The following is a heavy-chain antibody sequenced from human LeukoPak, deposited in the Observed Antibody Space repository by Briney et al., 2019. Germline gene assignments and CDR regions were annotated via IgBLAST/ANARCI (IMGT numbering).Heavy chain of an antibody. J-gene: IGHJ4*02. CDR3: ARVGRSLAPDY. D-gene: IGHD1-1*01. Sequence: SVKVSCKASGGTFSSYAISWVRQAPGQGLEWMGRIIPIFGTANYAQKFQGRVTITTDESMSTAYMELSSLRSEDTAVYYCARVGRSLAPDYWGQGTLVTVSS. V-gene: IGHV1-69*05. CDR1: GGTFSSYA. CDR2: IIPIFGTA.